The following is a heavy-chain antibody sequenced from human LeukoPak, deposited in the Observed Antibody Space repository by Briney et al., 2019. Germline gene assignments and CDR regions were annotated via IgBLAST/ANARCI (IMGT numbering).Heavy chain of an antibody. J-gene: IGHJ3*02. Sequence: ASVKVSCKASGYTFTSYVISWVRQAPGQGLEWMGWISAYNGNTNYAQRLQGRVTMTTDTSTSTAYMELRSLRSDDTAVYYCARDARSITMIVVVSDAFDIWGQGTMVTVSS. CDR3: ARDARSITMIVVVSDAFDI. D-gene: IGHD3-22*01. V-gene: IGHV1-18*01. CDR2: ISAYNGNT. CDR1: GYTFTSYV.